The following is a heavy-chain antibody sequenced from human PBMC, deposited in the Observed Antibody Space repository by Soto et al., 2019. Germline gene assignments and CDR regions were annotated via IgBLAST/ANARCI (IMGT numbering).Heavy chain of an antibody. V-gene: IGHV4-30-4*01. CDR3: ARVFGGPYYYDSSGYSINDY. D-gene: IGHD3-22*01. Sequence: SETLSLTCSVSGASIYNGGYFWSWIRQSPGKGLEWIGHIHYSGSTYNNPSLKSRVTISVDTSKNQFSLKLSSVTAADTAVYYCARVFGGPYYYDSSGYSINDYWGQGTLVTVSS. CDR2: IHYSGST. J-gene: IGHJ4*02. CDR1: GASIYNGGYF.